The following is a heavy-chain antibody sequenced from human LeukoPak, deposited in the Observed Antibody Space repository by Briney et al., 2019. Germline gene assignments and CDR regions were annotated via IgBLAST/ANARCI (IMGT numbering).Heavy chain of an antibody. CDR3: ARSRPIVHNTSFAAFDI. Sequence: PSETLSLTCSISGGSISSKTYNWGWIRQPPGKGLEWIGSTYYTGSTHYNPSLKSRVTISVDTSKNQLSLKLTSVTAADMAVYYCARSRPIVHNTSFAAFDIWGQGTMVTVSS. J-gene: IGHJ3*02. CDR2: TYYTGST. V-gene: IGHV4-39*07. CDR1: GGSISSKTYN. D-gene: IGHD1-14*01.